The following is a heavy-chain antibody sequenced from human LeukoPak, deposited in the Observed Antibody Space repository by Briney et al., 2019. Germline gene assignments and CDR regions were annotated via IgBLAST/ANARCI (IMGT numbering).Heavy chain of an antibody. Sequence: SETLSLTGTVSGGSISSGSYYWSWIRQPAGKGLEWIGRIYTSGSTNYNPSLRSRVTISVDTSKNQFSLNLSSVTAADTAVFFCARHVTIPAAGTPRHFDSWGQGALVTVSS. CDR1: GGSISSGSYY. CDR3: ARHVTIPAAGTPRHFDS. V-gene: IGHV4-61*02. CDR2: IYTSGST. D-gene: IGHD6-13*01. J-gene: IGHJ4*02.